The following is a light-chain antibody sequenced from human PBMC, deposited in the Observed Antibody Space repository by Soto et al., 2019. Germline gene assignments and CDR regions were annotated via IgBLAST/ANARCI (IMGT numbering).Light chain of an antibody. CDR3: CSFAASYTLR. Sequence: QSALTQPRSVSGSPGQSVTISCTGTSSDVGGYNYVSWYQQHPGKAPKLMIYDVDKRPSGVPDRFSGSKSGNTASLSISGLQAEYEADYYCCSFAASYTLRFGGGTKLTVL. CDR2: DVD. CDR1: SSDVGGYNY. V-gene: IGLV2-11*01. J-gene: IGLJ2*01.